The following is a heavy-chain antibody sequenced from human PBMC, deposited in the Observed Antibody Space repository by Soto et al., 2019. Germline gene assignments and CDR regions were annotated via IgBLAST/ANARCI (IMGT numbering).Heavy chain of an antibody. V-gene: IGHV3-74*01. CDR1: GFTFRSYW. D-gene: IGHD3-22*01. CDR3: AREFSSASSGWAY. CDR2: INSDGTST. J-gene: IGHJ4*02. Sequence: GGSLRLSCAASGFTFRSYWMHWVRQAPGKGLVWVSRINSDGTSTTYADSVKGRFTIARDNAKNTLYLQMNSLRAEDTAVYYCAREFSSASSGWAYWGQGTLVTVSS.